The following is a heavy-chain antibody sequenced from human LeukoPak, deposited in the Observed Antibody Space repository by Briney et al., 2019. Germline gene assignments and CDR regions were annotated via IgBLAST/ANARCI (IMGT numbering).Heavy chain of an antibody. J-gene: IGHJ4*02. Sequence: PGGSLRLSCAVSGSTFSNDWLHWVRQAPGKGRLWVSRISGDGTTTNYADSVKGRFTISRDNAKNTLYLQMDSLRAEDTAVYYCAGTWSFDYWGQGTLVTVSS. CDR1: GSTFSNDW. CDR3: AGTWSFDY. D-gene: IGHD2-15*01. V-gene: IGHV3-74*01. CDR2: ISGDGTTT.